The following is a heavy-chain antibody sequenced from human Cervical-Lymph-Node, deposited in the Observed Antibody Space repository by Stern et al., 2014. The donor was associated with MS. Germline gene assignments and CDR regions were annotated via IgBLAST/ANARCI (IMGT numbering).Heavy chain of an antibody. Sequence: EDQLVESGAEVKKPGESLKISCEASGYLFDDYWIGWVRQMSGRGLELVAIIFPRDSNTRYSPSVPGQVTISADKSISPPHLPWRSLKAPAPAIYYCARSPATPSGYDRFDYWGQGALVTVSS. CDR3: ARSPATPSGYDRFDY. CDR1: GYLFDDYW. D-gene: IGHD5-12*01. CDR2: IFPRDSNT. J-gene: IGHJ4*02. V-gene: IGHV5-51*03.